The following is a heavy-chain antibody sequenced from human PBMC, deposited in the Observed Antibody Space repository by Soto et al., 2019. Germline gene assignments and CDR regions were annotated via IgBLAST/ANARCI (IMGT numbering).Heavy chain of an antibody. J-gene: IGHJ6*03. V-gene: IGHV3-33*01. Sequence: PGGSLRLSCAASGFTFSSYGMHWVRQAPGKGLEWVAVIWYDGSNKYYADSVKGRFTISSDNSKNTLYLQMNSLRAEDTAVYYCARTRPYYDYIWGSYRYGYMDVWGKGTTVTVSS. D-gene: IGHD3-16*02. CDR2: IWYDGSNK. CDR1: GFTFSSYG. CDR3: ARTRPYYDYIWGSYRYGYMDV.